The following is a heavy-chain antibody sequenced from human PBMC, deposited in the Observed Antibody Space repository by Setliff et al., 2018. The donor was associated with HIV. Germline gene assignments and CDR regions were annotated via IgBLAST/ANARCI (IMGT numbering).Heavy chain of an antibody. CDR2: IKQDGSEK. CDR1: GFTFSSYW. V-gene: IGHV3-7*01. Sequence: PGGSLRLSCAASGFTFSSYWMSWVRQAPGKGLEWVANIKQDGSEKYYADSLKGRFTISRDNAKNSLYMQMNSLRAEDTAVYYCARDRIPPYYDNSGTTGDAFDIWGQGTLVTVSS. J-gene: IGHJ3*02. D-gene: IGHD3-22*01. CDR3: ARDRIPPYYDNSGTTGDAFDI.